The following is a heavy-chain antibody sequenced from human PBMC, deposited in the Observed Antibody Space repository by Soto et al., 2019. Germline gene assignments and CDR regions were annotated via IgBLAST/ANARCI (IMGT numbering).Heavy chain of an antibody. CDR2: ISHSGRT. V-gene: IGHV4-31*03. CDR1: GVSISSAAYY. D-gene: IGHD2-2*02. J-gene: IGHJ4*02. CDR3: AREYTYGSNFFDC. Sequence: QVQLQESGPGLVKPSQTLSLTCTVSGVSISSAAYYWSWIRQHPGKGLECIGYISHSGRTYYNPSLESRVIISVDTSKNQFSLSLTSVTAADTAVYYCAREYTYGSNFFDCWGQGALVTVSS.